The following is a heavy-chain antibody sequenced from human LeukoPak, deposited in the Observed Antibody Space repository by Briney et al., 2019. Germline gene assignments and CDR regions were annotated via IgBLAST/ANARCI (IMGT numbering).Heavy chain of an antibody. CDR1: GITFNNYA. CDR2: ISGGGGTS. D-gene: IGHD4/OR15-4a*01. Sequence: PGGSLRLSCAASGITFNNYAVSWVRQAPGKGLEWVSFISGGGGTSYYADSVKGRFTLSRDNSKSTIYLQMSSLRTEDTAVYYCAKNRGATYNYYMDVWGNGTTVTVSS. J-gene: IGHJ6*03. CDR3: AKNRGATYNYYMDV. V-gene: IGHV3-23*01.